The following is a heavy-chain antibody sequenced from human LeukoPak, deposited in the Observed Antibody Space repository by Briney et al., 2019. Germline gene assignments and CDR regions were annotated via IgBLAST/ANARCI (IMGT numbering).Heavy chain of an antibody. V-gene: IGHV4-34*01. CDR2: INHSGST. CDR3: ARSAFLVTAPGLYYFDY. CDR1: GGSFSGYY. D-gene: IGHD6-13*01. Sequence: PSETLSLTCAVYGGSFSGYYWSWIRQPPGKGLEWIGEINHSGSTNYNPSLKGRVTMSVATSKNQFSLHLSSVTAADTDVYYCARSAFLVTAPGLYYFDYWGQGTLVAVSS. J-gene: IGHJ4*02.